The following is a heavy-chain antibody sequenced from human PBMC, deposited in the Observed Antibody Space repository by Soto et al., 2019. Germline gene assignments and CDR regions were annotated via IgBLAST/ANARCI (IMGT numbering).Heavy chain of an antibody. CDR3: LRDKGGAQNLPKRDY. Sequence: GGSLRLSCAASGFSLRPYSMNWVRQAPGKGLEWISYITATSSPNYYADSVKGRFTISSDNAKNSLYLQMDRLRNEDTAGYYCLRDKGGAQNLPKRDYWGPGTLVTVSS. J-gene: IGHJ4*02. D-gene: IGHD1-26*01. CDR2: ITATSSPN. V-gene: IGHV3-48*02. CDR1: GFSLRPYS.